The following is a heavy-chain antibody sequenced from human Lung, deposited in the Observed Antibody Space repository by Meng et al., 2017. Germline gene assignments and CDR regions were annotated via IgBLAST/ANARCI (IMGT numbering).Heavy chain of an antibody. CDR3: ARDKPPNDV. CDR1: GFTFNPYA. Sequence: QVGRVGAGGGEVHAGWSLRLSCAASGFTFNPYAMHWVRQALGKGLEWVSSMSFDGDQIYYSDSVRGRFTISRDNSKNTLYLQMNSLRAEDTAVYYCARDKPPNDVWGRGTLVTVSS. V-gene: IGHV3-30*16. J-gene: IGHJ2*01. CDR2: MSFDGDQI.